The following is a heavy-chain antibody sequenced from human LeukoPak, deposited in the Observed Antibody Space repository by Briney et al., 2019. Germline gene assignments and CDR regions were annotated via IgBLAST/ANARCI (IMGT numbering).Heavy chain of an antibody. J-gene: IGHJ4*02. D-gene: IGHD1-14*01. Sequence: GGSLRLSCAASGFTFSSYAMSWVRQAPGKGLEWVANIKQDGSEKYYVDSVKGRFTISRDNARNSLYVQMNSLRPEDTDVYYCARSHTATDFPLNDYWGQGTLVTVSS. V-gene: IGHV3-7*01. CDR3: ARSHTATDFPLNDY. CDR2: IKQDGSEK. CDR1: GFTFSSYA.